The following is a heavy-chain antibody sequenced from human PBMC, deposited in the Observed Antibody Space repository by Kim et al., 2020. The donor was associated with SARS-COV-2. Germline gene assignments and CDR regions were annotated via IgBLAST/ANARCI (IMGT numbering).Heavy chain of an antibody. CDR2: IYYSGST. Sequence: SETLSLTCTDSGGSISSSSYYWGWIRQPPGKGLEWIGSIYYSGSTYYNPSLKSRVTISVDTSKNQFSLKLSSVTAADTAVYYCARSDDCSSTSCYYGFDPWGQGTLVTVSS. D-gene: IGHD2-2*01. CDR3: ARSDDCSSTSCYYGFDP. J-gene: IGHJ5*02. CDR1: GGSISSSSYY. V-gene: IGHV4-39*01.